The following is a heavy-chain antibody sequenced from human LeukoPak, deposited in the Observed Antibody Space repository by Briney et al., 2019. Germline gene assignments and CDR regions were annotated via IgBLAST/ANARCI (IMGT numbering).Heavy chain of an antibody. CDR2: IYYSGST. CDR3: AREAKGPAYYCGSGSYYKSDDY. D-gene: IGHD3-10*01. V-gene: IGHV4-39*02. Sequence: SETLSLTCTVSGGSISSSSYYWGWIRQPPGKGLEWIGSIYYSGSTYYNPSLKSRVTISEDTSKNQFSLKLSSVTAADTAVYYCAREAKGPAYYCGSGSYYKSDDYWGQGTLVTVSS. CDR1: GGSISSSSYY. J-gene: IGHJ4*02.